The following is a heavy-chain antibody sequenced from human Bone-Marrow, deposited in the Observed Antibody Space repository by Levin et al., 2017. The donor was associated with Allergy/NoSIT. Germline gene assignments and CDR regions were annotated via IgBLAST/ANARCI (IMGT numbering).Heavy chain of an antibody. CDR1: GFTFSSFA. CDR3: AKDSPSRQYSSSSDFYGMDV. V-gene: IGHV3-30*18. D-gene: IGHD6-6*01. J-gene: IGHJ6*02. Sequence: GGSLRLSCAASGFTFSSFAMHWVRQAPGKGLEWVTVISYDGIKKYYVDSVKGRFSISRDNSKNTVYLEMSSLRADDTAVYYCAKDSPSRQYSSSSDFYGMDVWGQGTTVTVSS. CDR2: ISYDGIKK.